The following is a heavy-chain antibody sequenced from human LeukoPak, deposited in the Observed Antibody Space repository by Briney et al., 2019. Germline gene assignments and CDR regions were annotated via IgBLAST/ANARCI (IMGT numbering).Heavy chain of an antibody. CDR1: GFTFTTYG. Sequence: GGTLRLSCSASGFTFTTYGMNWVRQASGKGLEWVSGTSASGGRTFYADSVKGRFTISRDNSKNTLYLQMNSLRAEDTAVYYCAKEQTTVITPAFGCWGQGTLVTVSS. CDR3: AKEQTTVITPAFGC. D-gene: IGHD4-23*01. CDR2: TSASGGRT. V-gene: IGHV3-23*01. J-gene: IGHJ4*02.